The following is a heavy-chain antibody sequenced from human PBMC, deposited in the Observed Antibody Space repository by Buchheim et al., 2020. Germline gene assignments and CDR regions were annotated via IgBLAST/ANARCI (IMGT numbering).Heavy chain of an antibody. CDR2: IYYSEST. CDR3: ARGLRSGIPATLFFDS. V-gene: IGHV4-39*01. D-gene: IGHD2-2*01. J-gene: IGHJ4*02. Sequence: QLQLQESGPGPVKPSETLSLTCTVSGGSISSSNYYWGWIRQPPGKGLEWIGSIYYSESTYYNPSLKSRVTISIDPSKNQFSLKLSSVTAADTAVFYCARGLRSGIPATLFFDSWGQGTL. CDR1: GGSISSSNYY.